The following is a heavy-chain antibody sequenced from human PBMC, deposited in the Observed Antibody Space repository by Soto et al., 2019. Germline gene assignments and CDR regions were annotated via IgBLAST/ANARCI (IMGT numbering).Heavy chain of an antibody. CDR2: ISGSGGST. D-gene: IGHD3-3*01. CDR1: GFTFSSYA. J-gene: IGHJ6*02. Sequence: GGSLRLCCAASGFTFSSYAMSWVRQAPGKGLEWVSAISGSGGSTYYADSVKGRFTISRDNSKNTLYLQMNSLRAEDTAVYYCATGNYDFWSGYYFYYYGMDVWGQGTTVTVSS. CDR3: ATGNYDFWSGYYFYYYGMDV. V-gene: IGHV3-23*01.